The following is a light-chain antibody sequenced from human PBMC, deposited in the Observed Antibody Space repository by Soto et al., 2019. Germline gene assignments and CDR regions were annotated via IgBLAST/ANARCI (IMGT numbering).Light chain of an antibody. V-gene: IGLV2-8*01. CDR2: EVS. CDR1: SSDVGGYNY. CDR3: SSYAGSSNFVV. Sequence: QSVLTQPPSASGSPGQSVTISCTGTSSDVGGYNYVSWYQQHPGKAPKLMIYEVSKRPSGVPDRFSGSKSGNTASLTVSGLQAEDEGDYYCSSYAGSSNFVVFGGGTKLTVL. J-gene: IGLJ2*01.